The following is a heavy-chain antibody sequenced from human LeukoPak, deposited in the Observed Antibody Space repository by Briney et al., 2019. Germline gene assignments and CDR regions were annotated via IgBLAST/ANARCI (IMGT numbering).Heavy chain of an antibody. Sequence: GGSLRLSCATSGFIFSGYYMSWIRQAPGKGLEWVAYMNQLGNEKNYLDSVKGRFTISRDNAKNSLYLQMTSLRAEDTAVYYCARGTYYYEFWGQGTLVTVSS. CDR2: MNQLGNEK. CDR1: GFIFSGYY. CDR3: ARGTYYYEF. V-gene: IGHV3-7*04. D-gene: IGHD3-16*01. J-gene: IGHJ4*02.